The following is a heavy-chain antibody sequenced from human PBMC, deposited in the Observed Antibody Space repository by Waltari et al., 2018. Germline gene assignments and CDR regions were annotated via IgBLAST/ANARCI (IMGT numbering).Heavy chain of an antibody. D-gene: IGHD6-19*01. Sequence: EVQLVESGGGLIQPGGSLRLSCAASGFNIYNTYMSRVRQAPGKGLEWVSGIYAGSGGTFYAESVKGRFSISRDNSKNTLYLDLNSLTAEDTAVYYCARAGLGSPLQWLQLLDSWGRGTLVTVSS. CDR3: ARAGLGSPLQWLQLLDS. J-gene: IGHJ4*02. CDR1: GFNIYNTY. V-gene: IGHV3-53*01. CDR2: IYAGSGGT.